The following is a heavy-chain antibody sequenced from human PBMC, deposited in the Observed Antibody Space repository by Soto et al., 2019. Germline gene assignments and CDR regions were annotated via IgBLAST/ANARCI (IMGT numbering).Heavy chain of an antibody. Sequence: GASVKVSCKASGGTFSSYAISWVRQAPGQGLEWMGGIIPIFGTANYAQKFQGRVTITADESTSTAYMELSSLRSEDTAVYYCVKAYYDILTGRAYYYYYGMDVWGQGTTVTVSS. CDR2: IIPIFGTA. J-gene: IGHJ6*02. D-gene: IGHD3-9*01. V-gene: IGHV1-69*13. CDR1: GGTFSSYA. CDR3: VKAYYDILTGRAYYYYYGMDV.